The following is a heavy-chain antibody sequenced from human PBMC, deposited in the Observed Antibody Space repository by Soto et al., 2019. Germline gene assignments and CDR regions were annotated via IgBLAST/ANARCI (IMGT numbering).Heavy chain of an antibody. Sequence: PGESLKISCKGSGYSFTSYWTSWVRQMPGKGLEWMGRIDPSDSYTNYSPSFQGHVTISADKSISTAYLQWSSLKASDTAMYYCARTSMQSRGYSYGHGGMDVWGQGTTVTVSS. CDR3: ARTSMQSRGYSYGHGGMDV. J-gene: IGHJ6*02. D-gene: IGHD5-18*01. CDR1: GYSFTSYW. V-gene: IGHV5-10-1*01. CDR2: IDPSDSYT.